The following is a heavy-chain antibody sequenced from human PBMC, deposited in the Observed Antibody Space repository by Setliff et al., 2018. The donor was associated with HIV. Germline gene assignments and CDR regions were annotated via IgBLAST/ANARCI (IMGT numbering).Heavy chain of an antibody. Sequence: ASVKVSCKASGYRFIDYYIHWVRQAPGQGLEWMGWINPNSSDTNYAQKFQGRVTMTRDTSISTAYMDLSRLRSDDTAVYYCARDPGYKSSWYGAFDIWGQGTMVTVSS. J-gene: IGHJ3*02. CDR3: ARDPGYKSSWYGAFDI. CDR1: GYRFIDYY. D-gene: IGHD6-13*01. CDR2: INPNSSDT. V-gene: IGHV1-2*02.